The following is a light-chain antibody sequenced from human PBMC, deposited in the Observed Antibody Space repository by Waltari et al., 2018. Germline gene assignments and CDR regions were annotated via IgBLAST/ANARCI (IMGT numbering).Light chain of an antibody. J-gene: IGLJ1*01. CDR2: DVS. CDR1: SSDVGNYIY. Sequence: QSALTQPRSVSGSPGQSVTISCTGTSSDVGNYIYVSWYQQHPGKAPKLMIYDVSKRPSGFPDRFSGSKSGNTASLTISGLQPEDEADYYCCSYAGSYTYVFGPGTKVTVL. CDR3: CSYAGSYTYV. V-gene: IGLV2-11*01.